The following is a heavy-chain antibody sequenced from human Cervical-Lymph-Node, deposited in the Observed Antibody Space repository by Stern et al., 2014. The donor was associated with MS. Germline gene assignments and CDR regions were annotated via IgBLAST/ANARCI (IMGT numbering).Heavy chain of an antibody. D-gene: IGHD1-7*01. CDR3: ARSPTTSTFYWYFDL. CDR2: FMPFLGAA. CDR1: GGSFSNAV. V-gene: IGHV1-69*01. J-gene: IGHJ2*01. Sequence: VQLVESGAEVKRPGSSVKVSCKASGGSFSNAVINWVRQAPGHGLEWMGGFMPFLGAANYSPNVQDRVTLPTDASTTTAYMEVSSLTSDDTAVYYCARSPTTSTFYWYFDLWGRGTLVIVSS.